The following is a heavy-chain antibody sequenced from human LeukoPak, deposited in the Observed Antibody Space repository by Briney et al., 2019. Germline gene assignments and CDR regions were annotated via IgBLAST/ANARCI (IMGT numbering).Heavy chain of an antibody. V-gene: IGHV3-66*01. CDR2: IDGGGST. J-gene: IGHJ4*02. CDR1: GFTVSRNS. Sequence: GGSLRLSCAASGFTVSRNSMSWIRQAPGKGLERVSLIDGGGSTFNADSVKGRLTISRDNSKNTLHLQMNSLGAEDTAVYYCARVSRYCTTTNCYGYFFDYWGQGTLVTVSS. D-gene: IGHD2-2*01. CDR3: ARVSRYCTTTNCYGYFFDY.